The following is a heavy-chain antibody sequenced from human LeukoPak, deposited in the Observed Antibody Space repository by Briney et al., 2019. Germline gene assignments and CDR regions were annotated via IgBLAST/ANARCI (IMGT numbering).Heavy chain of an antibody. CDR3: AITPSHFDY. D-gene: IGHD2-2*01. CDR2: ISYDGNNK. Sequence: SGGSLRLSCAASGFTFSSYGMHWVRQAPGKGLEWVAVISYDGNNKYYADSVKGRFTISRDNSKNTLSLQMNSLRAEDTAVYYCAITPSHFDYWGQGTLVTVSS. V-gene: IGHV3-30*03. J-gene: IGHJ4*02. CDR1: GFTFSSYG.